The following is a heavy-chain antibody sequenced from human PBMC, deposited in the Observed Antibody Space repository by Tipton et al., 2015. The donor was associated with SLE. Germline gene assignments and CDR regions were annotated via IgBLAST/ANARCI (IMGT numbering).Heavy chain of an antibody. Sequence: TLSLTCTVSGGSISCHYWSWIRQPPGKGLEWIGYISYSETTNYNPSLKSRVTISVDTSKNQFSLKLRSVTAADTAVYYCAGAWQGYCSGGTFYVLDYWGQGTLVTVSS. CDR1: GGSISCHY. CDR3: AGAWQGYCSGGTFYVLDY. D-gene: IGHD2-15*01. V-gene: IGHV4-59*11. J-gene: IGHJ4*02. CDR2: ISYSETT.